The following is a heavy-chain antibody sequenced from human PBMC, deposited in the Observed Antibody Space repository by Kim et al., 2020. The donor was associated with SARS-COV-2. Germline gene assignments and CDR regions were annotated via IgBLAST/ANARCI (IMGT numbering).Heavy chain of an antibody. Sequence: GGSLRLSCAASGFTFSTYAMHWVRQAPGKGLEWVALITYDGYNKYYANSVKGRFTISRDNSKDTLYLQMDSLRAEDTAVYYCAREQSSGWYGGDYWGQGT. J-gene: IGHJ4*02. D-gene: IGHD6-19*01. CDR3: AREQSSGWYGGDY. CDR2: ITYDGYNK. CDR1: GFTFSTYA. V-gene: IGHV3-30*04.